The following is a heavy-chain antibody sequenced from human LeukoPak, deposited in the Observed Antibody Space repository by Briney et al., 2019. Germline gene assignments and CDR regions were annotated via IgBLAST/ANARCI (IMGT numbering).Heavy chain of an antibody. CDR3: AKDGDYYGSGTKGYYFDY. Sequence: HPGGSLRLSCAASGFTFSTYGMHWVRQAPGKGLEWVAVISYDGRNKNYPDSVKGRFTFSKGNSKNTLYLQMNSLRAEDTAVYYCAKDGDYYGSGTKGYYFDYWGQGILVTVSS. D-gene: IGHD3-10*01. J-gene: IGHJ4*02. V-gene: IGHV3-30*18. CDR2: ISYDGRNK. CDR1: GFTFSTYG.